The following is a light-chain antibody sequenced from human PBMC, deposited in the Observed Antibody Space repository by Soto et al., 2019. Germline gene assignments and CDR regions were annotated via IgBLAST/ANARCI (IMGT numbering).Light chain of an antibody. V-gene: IGKV1-5*01. CDR2: DAS. Sequence: DIQMTQCPSTLYASVGDRVTITCGASQSISSWLDWYQKKKGKAPKLLIYDASSLESGVPSRLRGSGYGTELTITITSMQTDDFATYYCQQYNSYPWTFGQGTKVDIK. CDR1: QSISSW. J-gene: IGKJ1*01. CDR3: QQYNSYPWT.